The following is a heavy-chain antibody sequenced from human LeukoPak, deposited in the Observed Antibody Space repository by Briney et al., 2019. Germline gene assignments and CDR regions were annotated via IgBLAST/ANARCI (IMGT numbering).Heavy chain of an antibody. J-gene: IGHJ3*02. CDR1: GYTFTSYY. V-gene: IGHV1-46*01. D-gene: IGHD3-22*01. CDR3: ASGGVVVLGYDAFDI. Sequence: ASVKVSCKVSGYTFTSYYMHWVRQAPGQGLEWMGIINPSGGSTSYAQKFQGRVTMTRDTSTSTVYMELSSLRSEDTAVYYCASGGVVVLGYDAFDIWGQGTMVTVSS. CDR2: INPSGGST.